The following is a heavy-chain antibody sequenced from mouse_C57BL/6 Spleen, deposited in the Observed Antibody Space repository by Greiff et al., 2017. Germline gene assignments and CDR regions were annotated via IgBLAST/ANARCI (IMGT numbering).Heavy chain of an antibody. Sequence: DVKLVESGGGLVKPGGSLKLSCAASGFTFSDYGMHWVRQAPEKGLEWVAYISSGSSTIYYADTVKGRFTISRDNAKNTLFLQMTSLRSEDTAMYYCAKAYYSNFVGWFAYWGQGTLVTVSA. J-gene: IGHJ3*01. CDR3: AKAYYSNFVGWFAY. D-gene: IGHD2-5*01. CDR1: GFTFSDYG. V-gene: IGHV5-17*01. CDR2: ISSGSSTI.